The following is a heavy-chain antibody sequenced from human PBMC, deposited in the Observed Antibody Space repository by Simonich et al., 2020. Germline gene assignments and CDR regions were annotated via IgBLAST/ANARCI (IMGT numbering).Heavy chain of an antibody. CDR2: IYYSGST. CDR3: ARHAGFAFDI. V-gene: IGHV4-39*01. D-gene: IGHD6-13*01. CDR1: GGSISSSFYY. J-gene: IGHJ3*02. Sequence: QLQLQESGPGLVKPSETLSLTCTVTGGSISSSFYYWGWIRQPPGKGLEWIGSIYYSGSTYYIPSLKSRVTISVDTSKNQFALTLSSVAAADTAVYYCARHAGFAFDIWGQGTMVTVSS.